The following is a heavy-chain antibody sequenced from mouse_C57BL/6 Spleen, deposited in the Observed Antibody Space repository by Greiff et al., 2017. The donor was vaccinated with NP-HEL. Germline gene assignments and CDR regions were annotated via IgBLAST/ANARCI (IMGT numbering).Heavy chain of an antibody. CDR2: ISNGGGST. V-gene: IGHV5-12*01. CDR1: GFTFSDYY. Sequence: EVKLMESGGGLVQPGGSLKLSCAASGFTFSDYYMYWVRQTPEKRLEWVAYISNGGGSTYYPDTVKGRFTISRDNAKNTLYLQMSRLKSEDTAMYYCARQGITGEFAYWGQGTLVTVSA. D-gene: IGHD2-4*01. CDR3: ARQGITGEFAY. J-gene: IGHJ3*01.